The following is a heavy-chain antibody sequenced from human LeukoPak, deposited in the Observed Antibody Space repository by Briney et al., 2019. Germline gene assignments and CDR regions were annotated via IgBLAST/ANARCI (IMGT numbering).Heavy chain of an antibody. CDR2: IYYSGST. CDR3: ARDIISGSSDAFDI. V-gene: IGHV4-30-4*01. Sequence: PSETLSLTCTVSGGSISSYYWSWIRQPPGKGLEWIGYIYYSGSTYYNPSLKSRVTISVDTSKNQFSLKLSSVTAADTAVYYCARDIISGSSDAFDIWGQGTMVTVSS. CDR1: GGSISSYY. J-gene: IGHJ3*02. D-gene: IGHD1-26*01.